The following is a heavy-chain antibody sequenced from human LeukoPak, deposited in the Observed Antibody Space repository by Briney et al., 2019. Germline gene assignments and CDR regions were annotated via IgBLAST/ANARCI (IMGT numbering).Heavy chain of an antibody. J-gene: IGHJ5*02. V-gene: IGHV4-31*03. Sequence: SETLSLTCTVSGGSISSGGYYWSWIRQHPGKGLEWIGYIYYSGSTYYNPSLKSRVTMSVDTSKNQFSLKLSSVTAADTAVYYCAREGNYCSGGSCYPGWFDPWGQGTLVTVSS. CDR2: IYYSGST. D-gene: IGHD2-15*01. CDR1: GGSISSGGYY. CDR3: AREGNYCSGGSCYPGWFDP.